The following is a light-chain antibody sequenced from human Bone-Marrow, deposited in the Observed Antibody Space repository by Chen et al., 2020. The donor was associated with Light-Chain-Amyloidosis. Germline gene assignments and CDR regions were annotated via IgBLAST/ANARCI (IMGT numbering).Light chain of an antibody. J-gene: IGKJ1*01. Sequence: ETVLTQSPATLSLSPGERATLSCRASQSVSSYLAWYQQKPGQAPRLLIYDASNRATGIPARLSGSGSGTDFTLAISSLEPEDFAVYYCQQRSDWPPKFGQGTKLEIK. CDR3: QQRSDWPPK. CDR1: QSVSSY. V-gene: IGKV3-11*01. CDR2: DAS.